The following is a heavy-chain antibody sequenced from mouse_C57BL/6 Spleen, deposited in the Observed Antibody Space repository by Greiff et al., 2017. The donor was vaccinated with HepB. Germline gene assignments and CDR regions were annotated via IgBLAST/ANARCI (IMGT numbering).Heavy chain of an antibody. Sequence: QVQLKQSGAELVRPGASVKLSCKASGYTFTDYYINWVKQRPGQGLEWIARIYPGSGNTYYNEKFKGKATLTAEKSSSTAYMQLSSLTSEDSAVYFCARSAYYSNLYYYAMDYWGQGTSVTVSS. CDR2: IYPGSGNT. CDR3: ARSAYYSNLYYYAMDY. D-gene: IGHD2-5*01. CDR1: GYTFTDYY. V-gene: IGHV1-76*01. J-gene: IGHJ4*01.